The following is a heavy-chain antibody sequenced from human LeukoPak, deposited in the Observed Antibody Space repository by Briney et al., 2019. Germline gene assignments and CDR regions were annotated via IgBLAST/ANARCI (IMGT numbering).Heavy chain of an antibody. CDR3: ARDNSVGDNAWWFDP. Sequence: ASVKVSCKASGYTFTSYYMHWVRQAPGQGLEWMGLINPTGGSTGYAQKFQGRVTMTRDMSTSTDYMELSSLRSEDTAIYYCARDNSVGDNAWWFDPWGQGTLVGVSS. D-gene: IGHD1-26*01. CDR1: GYTFTSYY. J-gene: IGHJ5*02. CDR2: INPTGGST. V-gene: IGHV1-46*01.